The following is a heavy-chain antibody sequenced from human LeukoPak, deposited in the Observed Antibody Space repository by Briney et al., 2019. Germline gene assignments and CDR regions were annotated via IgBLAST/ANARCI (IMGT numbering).Heavy chain of an antibody. D-gene: IGHD3-22*01. J-gene: IGHJ4*02. CDR2: IYSGGST. CDR3: ARDLDYYDSSGYRFSDY. Sequence: GGSLRLSCAASGFTVSSNYMSWVRKAPGKGLEWVSVIYSGGSTYYADSVKGRFTISRDNSKNTLYLQMNSLRAEDTAVYYCARDLDYYDSSGYRFSDYWGQGTLVTVSS. V-gene: IGHV3-66*01. CDR1: GFTVSSNY.